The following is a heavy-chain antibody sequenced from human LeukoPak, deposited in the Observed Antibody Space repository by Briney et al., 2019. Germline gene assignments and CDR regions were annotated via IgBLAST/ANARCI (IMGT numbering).Heavy chain of an antibody. J-gene: IGHJ4*02. D-gene: IGHD3-10*01. CDR2: IYPGDSDT. V-gene: IGHV5-51*01. CDR1: GYSFTSYW. Sequence: GASLKISCKGSGYSFTSYWIGWVRQMPGKGLEWMGIIYPGDSDTRYSPSFQGQVTISADKSISTAYLQWSSLKASDTAMYYCARTTMVRGVIKELGYWGQGTLVTVSS. CDR3: ARTTMVRGVIKELGY.